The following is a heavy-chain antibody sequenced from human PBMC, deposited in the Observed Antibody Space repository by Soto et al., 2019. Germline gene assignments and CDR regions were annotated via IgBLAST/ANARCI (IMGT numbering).Heavy chain of an antibody. D-gene: IGHD2-8*01. CDR2: VHVTGNI. V-gene: IGHV4-4*07. Sequence: SETLSLTCTVSNDSFTSYYWSWIRQSAGRGLEWIGRVHVTGNIHYNPSLRSRVTMSSDSSSSQFFLRLTSVTAADTAVYYCARDAKFSLSWYYYQGIDFRAQGTTVTVSS. CDR1: NDSFTSYY. J-gene: IGHJ6*02. CDR3: ARDAKFSLSWYYYQGIDF.